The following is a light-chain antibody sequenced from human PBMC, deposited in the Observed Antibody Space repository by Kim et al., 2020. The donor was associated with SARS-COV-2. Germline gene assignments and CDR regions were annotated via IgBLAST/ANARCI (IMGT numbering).Light chain of an antibody. J-gene: IGLJ1*01. CDR1: SSDVGGYDY. V-gene: IGLV2-14*04. CDR2: GVS. CDR3: SSYTSSSTYV. Sequence: GQSVTISCTGTSSDVGGYDYVSWYQQHPGKAPKLMMYGVSRRPSGVPNRFSGSKSGNTASLTISGLQAEDEADYYCSSYTSSSTYVFGGGTKVTVL.